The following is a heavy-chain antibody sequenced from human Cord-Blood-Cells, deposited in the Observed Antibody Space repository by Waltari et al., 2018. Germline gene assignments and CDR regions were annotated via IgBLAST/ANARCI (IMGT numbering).Heavy chain of an antibody. D-gene: IGHD3-3*01. CDR2: ISYDGSNK. J-gene: IGHJ4*02. CDR1: GFTFSSYG. Sequence: QVQLVESGGGVVQPGRSLRLACAASGFTFSSYGMHWVRQAPGKGLEWVAVISYDGSNKYYADSVKGRFTISRDNSKNTLYLQMNSLRAEDTAVYYCAKDPDYDFWSGYYDYWGQGTLVTVSS. V-gene: IGHV3-30*18. CDR3: AKDPDYDFWSGYYDY.